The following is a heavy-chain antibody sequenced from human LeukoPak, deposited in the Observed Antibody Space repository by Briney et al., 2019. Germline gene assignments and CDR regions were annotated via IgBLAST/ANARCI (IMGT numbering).Heavy chain of an antibody. CDR3: ARGGDILTGYPKFYYYYGMDV. J-gene: IGHJ6*04. CDR2: ISSSSSYI. V-gene: IGHV3-21*01. CDR1: GFTFSSYS. Sequence: GGSLRLSCAASGFTFSSYSMNWVRQAPGKGLEWVSSISSSSSYIYYADSVKGRFTISRDNSKNTLYLQMNSLRAEDTAVYYCARGGDILTGYPKFYYYYGMDVWGKGTTVTVSS. D-gene: IGHD3-9*01.